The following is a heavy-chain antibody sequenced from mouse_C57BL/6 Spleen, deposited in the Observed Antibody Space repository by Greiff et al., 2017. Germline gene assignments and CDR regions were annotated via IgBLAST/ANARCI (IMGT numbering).Heavy chain of an antibody. D-gene: IGHD1-1*01. J-gene: IGHJ4*01. Sequence: QVQLQQPGAELVMPGASVKLSCKASGYTFTSYWMHWVKQRPGQGLECIGEIDPSDSYTNYNQKFKGKSTLTVDKSSSTAYMQLSSLTSEDSAVYYCARVITRDYAMDYWGQGTSVTVSS. V-gene: IGHV1-69*01. CDR3: ARVITRDYAMDY. CDR2: IDPSDSYT. CDR1: GYTFTSYW.